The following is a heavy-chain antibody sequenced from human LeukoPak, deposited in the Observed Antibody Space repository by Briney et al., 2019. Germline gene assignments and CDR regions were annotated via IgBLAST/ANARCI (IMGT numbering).Heavy chain of an antibody. CDR3: ARDRIVGATNAFDI. D-gene: IGHD1-26*01. J-gene: IGHJ3*02. V-gene: IGHV1-2*02. Sequence: ASVKVSCKASGYTFTGYYMHWVRQAPAQGLEWMGWINPNSGGTNYAQKFQGRVTMTRDTSISTAYMELSRLRSDDTAVYYCARDRIVGATNAFDIWGQGTMVTVSS. CDR1: GYTFTGYY. CDR2: INPNSGGT.